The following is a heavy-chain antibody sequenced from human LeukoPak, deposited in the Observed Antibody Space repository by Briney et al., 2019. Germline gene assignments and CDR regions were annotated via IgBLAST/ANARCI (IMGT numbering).Heavy chain of an antibody. CDR2: MYTSGST. Sequence: KTSEPLSLTCSVSGGFISSYYWSWLRQPAGKGVEWIVRMYTSGSTHYSPSLKSRVTLSVDTSKNQFSLELSSVTAADPAVYFCAGTITFGGTNRCFDYWGQGTLVTVSS. CDR1: GGFISSYY. D-gene: IGHD3-16*01. V-gene: IGHV4-4*07. J-gene: IGHJ4*02. CDR3: AGTITFGGTNRCFDY.